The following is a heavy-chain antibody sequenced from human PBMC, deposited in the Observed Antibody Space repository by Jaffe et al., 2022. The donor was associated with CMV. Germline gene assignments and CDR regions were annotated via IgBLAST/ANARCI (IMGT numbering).Heavy chain of an antibody. CDR1: GGSISSYY. Sequence: QVQLQESGPGLVKPSETLSLTCTVSGGSISSYYWSWIRQPPGKGLEWIGYIYYSGSTNYNPSLKSRVTISVDTSKNQFSLKLSSVTAADTAVYYCARGELGYYDSSGYYYASLGMDVWGQGTTVTVSS. CDR2: IYYSGST. D-gene: IGHD3-22*01. CDR3: ARGELGYYDSSGYYYASLGMDV. J-gene: IGHJ6*02. V-gene: IGHV4-59*01.